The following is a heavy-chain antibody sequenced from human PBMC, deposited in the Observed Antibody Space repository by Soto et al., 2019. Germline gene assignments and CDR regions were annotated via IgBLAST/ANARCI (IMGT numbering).Heavy chain of an antibody. J-gene: IGHJ6*02. Sequence: KPSETLSLTCTVSGGSISSGGYYWSWIRQHPGKGLEWIGYIYYSGSTYYNPSLKSRVTISVDTSKNQFSLKLSSVTAADTAVYYCAGREGYGSGSYVYYYGMDVWGQGTTVTVSS. V-gene: IGHV4-31*03. D-gene: IGHD3-10*01. CDR3: AGREGYGSGSYVYYYGMDV. CDR2: IYYSGST. CDR1: GGSISSGGYY.